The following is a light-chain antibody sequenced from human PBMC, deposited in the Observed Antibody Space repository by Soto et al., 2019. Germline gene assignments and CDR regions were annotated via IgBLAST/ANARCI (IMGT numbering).Light chain of an antibody. Sequence: EIVLTQSPGTLSLSPGERATLSCRASQSVSSSYLAWYQQKPGQAPRLLIYGASIRATGIPDRYSGSGSGPDFTLTISRLEPEDFAVYYCQQYGSSSWTFGQGTKVEIK. CDR2: GAS. CDR1: QSVSSSY. J-gene: IGKJ1*01. V-gene: IGKV3-20*01. CDR3: QQYGSSSWT.